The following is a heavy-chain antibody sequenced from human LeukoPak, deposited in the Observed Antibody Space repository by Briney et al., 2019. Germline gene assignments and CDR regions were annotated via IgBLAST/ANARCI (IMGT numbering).Heavy chain of an antibody. CDR3: ARAGGSVNDYNVIDN. Sequence: SETLSLTCAVYGGSFSGYYWSWIRQPPGKGLEWIGEINHSGSTNYNPSLKSRVTISVDRSKNQFSLKLNSVTAADTAVYYCARAGGSVNDYNVIDNWGQGTLVTVSS. CDR2: INHSGST. D-gene: IGHD5-24*01. CDR1: GGSFSGYY. J-gene: IGHJ4*02. V-gene: IGHV4-34*01.